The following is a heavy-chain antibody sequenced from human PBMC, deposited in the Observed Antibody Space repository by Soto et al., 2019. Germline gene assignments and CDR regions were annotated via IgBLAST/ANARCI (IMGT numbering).Heavy chain of an antibody. J-gene: IGHJ4*02. CDR3: ARGDYDILTGYIEYFDY. D-gene: IGHD3-9*01. Sequence: GGSRRLSCAASGFTFSSYAMHWVRQAPGKGLEWVAVISYDGSDKYYADSVKGRFTISRDNSKNTLYLQMNSLRAEDTAVYYCARGDYDILTGYIEYFDYWGQGTLVTVSS. CDR1: GFTFSSYA. V-gene: IGHV3-30-3*01. CDR2: ISYDGSDK.